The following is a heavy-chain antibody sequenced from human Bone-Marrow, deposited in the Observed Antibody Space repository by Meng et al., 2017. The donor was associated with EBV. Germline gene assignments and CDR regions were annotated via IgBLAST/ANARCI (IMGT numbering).Heavy chain of an antibody. V-gene: IGHV1-69*01. CDR3: ASESGRGYTPDY. CDR1: GGTFSSDA. J-gene: IGHJ4*02. Sequence: QVQLMQSGAEVKKPGSSGKVSCKTSGGTFSSDAVSWVRRAPGQGLEWLGGLIPMSGAPNYAQKFQGRVTIIADESTSTHYMDLSSLSSEDTAVYYCASESGRGYTPDYWGQGTLVTVSS. CDR2: LIPMSGAP. D-gene: IGHD3-10*01.